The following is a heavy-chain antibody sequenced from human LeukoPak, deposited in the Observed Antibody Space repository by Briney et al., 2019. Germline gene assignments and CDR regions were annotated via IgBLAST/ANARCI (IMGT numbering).Heavy chain of an antibody. CDR1: GFTFSSYA. CDR2: ISYDGSNK. J-gene: IGHJ4*02. D-gene: IGHD6-13*01. CDR3: ARATRRDSSSWYVDY. Sequence: GGSLRLSCAASGFTFSSYAMHWVRQAPGKGLEWVAVISYDGSNKYYADSVKGRFTISRDNSKNTLYLQMSSLRAEDTAVYYCARATRRDSSSWYVDYWGQGTLVTVSS. V-gene: IGHV3-30*04.